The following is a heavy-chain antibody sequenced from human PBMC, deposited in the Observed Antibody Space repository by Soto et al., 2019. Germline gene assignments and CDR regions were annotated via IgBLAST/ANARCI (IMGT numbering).Heavy chain of an antibody. V-gene: IGHV4-30-4*01. CDR3: ARNYDDSSGYPGGYYGMDV. J-gene: IGHJ6*02. CDR1: GGSINSGDYY. D-gene: IGHD3-22*01. CDR2: IYYSGST. Sequence: TLSLNCTVSGGSINSGDYYWSCIREPSRRRLEWIAYIYYSGSTYYNPSLKSRVTISVDTSKNQFSLKLSSVTAADTAVYYCARNYDDSSGYPGGYYGMDVWGQGTTVTVCS.